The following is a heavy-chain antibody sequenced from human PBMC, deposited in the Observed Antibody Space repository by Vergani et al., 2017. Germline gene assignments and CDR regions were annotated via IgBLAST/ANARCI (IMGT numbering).Heavy chain of an antibody. D-gene: IGHD3-22*01. CDR1: GDSSNNDDYY. J-gene: IGHJ4*02. Sequence: QLQLQQSGPGLVQPSQTLSLTCIVSGDSSNNDDYYWSWIRQPPGKGLEWIGYIYYSGSTYQNPSLESRLTMSLDTSRTQFSLNLLSVTAGDTAVYYCDRVAGGSGGYYLGWGQGTPVTVSS. CDR2: IYYSGST. V-gene: IGHV4-30-4*08. CDR3: DRVAGGSGGYYLG.